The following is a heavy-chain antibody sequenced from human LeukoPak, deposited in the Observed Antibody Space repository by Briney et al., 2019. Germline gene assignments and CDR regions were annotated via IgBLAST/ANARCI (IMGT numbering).Heavy chain of an antibody. J-gene: IGHJ2*01. D-gene: IGHD3-3*02. CDR3: ARVGDHFHWYLDL. CDR2: LYSGSST. Sequence: GGSLRLSCAASGFTVSTNYMNWVRQAPGKGLEWVSILYSGSSTYYADSVEGRFIVSRDSSKNTLSLQMNDLRAEDTAVYYCARVGDHFHWYLDLWGRGTLATVSS. V-gene: IGHV3-53*01. CDR1: GFTVSTNY.